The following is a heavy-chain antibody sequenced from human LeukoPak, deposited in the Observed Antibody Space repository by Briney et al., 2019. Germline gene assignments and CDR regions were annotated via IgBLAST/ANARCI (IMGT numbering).Heavy chain of an antibody. J-gene: IGHJ3*02. D-gene: IGHD3-22*01. V-gene: IGHV1-2*02. CDR2: INPNSGGT. CDR1: GYTFTGYY. Sequence: ASVKVSCKASGYTFTGYYMHWVRQAPGQGLEWMGWINPNSGGTNYAQKFQGRVTMTRDTSISTAYMELSRLRSDDTAVYYCARDISYYYDSSASSRAFDIWGQGTMVTVSS. CDR3: ARDISYYYDSSASSRAFDI.